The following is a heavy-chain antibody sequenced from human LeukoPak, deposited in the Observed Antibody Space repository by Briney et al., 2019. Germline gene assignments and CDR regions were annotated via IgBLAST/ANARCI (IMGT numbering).Heavy chain of an antibody. CDR2: IFSTGNN. Sequence: SQTLSLTCTVSGGSITSGDYYWSWIRQPPGKGLEWIVYIFSTGNNYYNPSLKSRVPISVHTSKSQFSLKLSSVTAADTAVYYCARHGQDTGNFYAHFDYWGQGTLVTVSS. J-gene: IGHJ4*02. CDR1: GGSITSGDYY. V-gene: IGHV4-30-4*01. CDR3: ARHGQDTGNFYAHFDY. D-gene: IGHD1-26*01.